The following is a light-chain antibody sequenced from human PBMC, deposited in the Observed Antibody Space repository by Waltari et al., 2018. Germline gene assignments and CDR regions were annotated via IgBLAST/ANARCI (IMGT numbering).Light chain of an antibody. Sequence: QSALTQPASVSGSPGQSITISCTGTSSDIGGYDYVSWYQQHPGKAPRLLIYSVNNRPAWVSTRFSASKSGNTASLTISGLQTADEADYYCSSFSGSSNPVVFGRGTKLTVL. CDR1: SSDIGGYDY. CDR3: SSFSGSSNPVV. V-gene: IGLV2-14*01. J-gene: IGLJ2*01. CDR2: SVN.